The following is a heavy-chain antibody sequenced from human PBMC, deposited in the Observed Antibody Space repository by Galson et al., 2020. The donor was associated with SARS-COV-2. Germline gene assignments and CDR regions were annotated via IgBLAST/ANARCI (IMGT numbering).Heavy chain of an antibody. CDR3: ARDWWGSAASLGYSYYGMEV. D-gene: IGHD2-15*01. CDR1: GASIGSSY. J-gene: IGHJ6*02. Sequence: SETLSPTCTVSGASIGSSYWNWIRQPPGKGLEWMGYTYYSGSTNYNPSLKSRVTMSVDTSKNQFSLKMNSVTAADTATYYCARDWWGSAASLGYSYYGMEVWGQGTTGTVSS. CDR2: TYYSGST. V-gene: IGHV4-59*01.